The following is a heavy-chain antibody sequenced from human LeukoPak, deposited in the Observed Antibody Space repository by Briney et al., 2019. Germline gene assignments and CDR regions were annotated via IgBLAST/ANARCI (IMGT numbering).Heavy chain of an antibody. CDR3: ARGLVTIFGVGTRINWFDP. V-gene: IGHV4-30-2*01. CDR1: GGSLSSGGYS. Sequence: SQTLSLTCAVSGGSLSSGGYSWSWIRQPPGKGLEWIGYIYHSGSTYYNPSLKSRVTISVDRSKNQFSLKLSSVTAADTAVYYCARGLVTIFGVGTRINWFDPWGQGTLVTVSS. D-gene: IGHD3-3*01. CDR2: IYHSGST. J-gene: IGHJ5*02.